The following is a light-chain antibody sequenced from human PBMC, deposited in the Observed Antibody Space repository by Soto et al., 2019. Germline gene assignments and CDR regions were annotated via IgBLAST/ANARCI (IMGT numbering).Light chain of an antibody. Sequence: QSVLTQPPSVSGAPGQRVTLSCTGNSSNIGAGYDVHWYQQLPGTAPRLLIYGNSNRPSGVPDRFSGSNSGTSASLAITGLQAEDEADYYCQSYDSSLSVFYVFGTGTKLTVL. CDR1: SSNIGAGYD. CDR3: QSYDSSLSVFYV. V-gene: IGLV1-40*01. CDR2: GNS. J-gene: IGLJ1*01.